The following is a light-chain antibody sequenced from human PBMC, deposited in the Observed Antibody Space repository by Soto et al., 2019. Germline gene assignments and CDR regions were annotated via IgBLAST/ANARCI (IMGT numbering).Light chain of an antibody. CDR1: SGHSSYA. CDR3: QTWGTGIHYV. J-gene: IGLJ1*01. Sequence: QYVLTQSPSASASLGASVKLTCTLSSGHSSYAIAWHQQQPEKGPRYLMKLNSDGSHSKGDGIPDRFSGSSSGAERYLTISSLQSEDEADYYCQTWGTGIHYVFGTGTQLTVL. CDR2: LNSDGSH. V-gene: IGLV4-69*01.